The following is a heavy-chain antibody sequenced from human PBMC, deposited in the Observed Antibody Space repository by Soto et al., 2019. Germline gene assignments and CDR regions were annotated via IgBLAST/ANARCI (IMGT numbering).Heavy chain of an antibody. Sequence: GGSLRLCCAASGFTFSSYSMNWVRQAPGKGLEWVSYIGISSSTKYYADSVKGRFTISRDNAKNSLYLQMNSLRAEDTAVYYCARDQLYYNDISGRPLNAFDVWGQGTMVTVSS. CDR3: ARDQLYYNDISGRPLNAFDV. D-gene: IGHD3-22*01. J-gene: IGHJ3*01. CDR2: IGISSSTK. V-gene: IGHV3-48*01. CDR1: GFTFSSYS.